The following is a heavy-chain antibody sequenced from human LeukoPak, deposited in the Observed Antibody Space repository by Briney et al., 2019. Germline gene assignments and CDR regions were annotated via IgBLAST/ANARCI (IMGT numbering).Heavy chain of an antibody. V-gene: IGHV1-18*01. CDR3: ARRSAAAGSNWFDP. D-gene: IGHD6-13*01. Sequence: ASVMVSCKASGYTFTSYGISWVRQAPGQGLEWMGWISAYNGNTNYAQKLQGRVTMTTDTSTSTAYMELRSLRSDDTAVYYCARRSAAAGSNWFDPWGQGTLVTVSS. J-gene: IGHJ5*02. CDR2: ISAYNGNT. CDR1: GYTFTSYG.